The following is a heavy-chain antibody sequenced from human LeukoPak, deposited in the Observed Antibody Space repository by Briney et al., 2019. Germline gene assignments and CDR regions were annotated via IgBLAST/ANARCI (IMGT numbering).Heavy chain of an antibody. V-gene: IGHV3-11*01. D-gene: IGHD3-10*01. Sequence: PGGSLRLSCAASGFIFSDYYMNWIRQAPGKGLEWISYISSSVSTIHYADSVKGRFIISRDNAKNSLYLQMNSLRAEDTAVYYCARGGLGLARGLLLESWGQGTLVTVSS. J-gene: IGHJ4*02. CDR1: GFIFSDYY. CDR2: ISSSVSTI. CDR3: ARGGLGLARGLLLES.